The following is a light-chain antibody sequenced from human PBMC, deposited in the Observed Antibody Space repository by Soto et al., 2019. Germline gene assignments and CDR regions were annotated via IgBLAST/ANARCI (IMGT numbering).Light chain of an antibody. Sequence: EVVLTQSPASLSLSPGERATLSCRASQSVASHLAWYQQKPGQAPRLLIYDATKRDTGIPARFSGNGFGTYFTLTISSLEPEDVAVYYCQQRSSVITFGQATRLDIK. V-gene: IGKV3-11*01. J-gene: IGKJ5*01. CDR2: DAT. CDR1: QSVASH. CDR3: QQRSSVIT.